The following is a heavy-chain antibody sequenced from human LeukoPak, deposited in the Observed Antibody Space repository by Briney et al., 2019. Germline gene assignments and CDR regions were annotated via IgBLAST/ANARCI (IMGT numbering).Heavy chain of an antibody. V-gene: IGHV1-46*01. J-gene: IGHJ4*02. CDR2: ITPSGGST. D-gene: IGHD3-22*01. CDR3: ARDTSAYSYDSSGYYPLDY. CDR1: GYTFTSYY. Sequence: ASVKVSCKASGYTFTSYYMHWVRQAPGQGLEWMGIITPSGGSTRYAQKFQGRVTMTRDTSTSTVYMELSSLRSEDTALYYCARDTSAYSYDSSGYYPLDYWGQGTLVTVSS.